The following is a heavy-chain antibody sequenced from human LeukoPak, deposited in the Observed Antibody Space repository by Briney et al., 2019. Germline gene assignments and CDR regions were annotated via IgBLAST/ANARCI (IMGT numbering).Heavy chain of an antibody. CDR2: ISGDGVST. V-gene: IGHV3-43*02. J-gene: IGHJ4*02. CDR1: GFIFDDSA. D-gene: IGHD2-15*01. Sequence: HPGGSLRLSCAASGFIFDDSAMHWVRQAPGKGLEWVSLISGDGVSTFYADSVKGRFTISRDNSKNSLSLQMDSLTTEDTALYYCAKEGYSHTSNYFDNWGQGILVTVSS. CDR3: AKEGYSHTSNYFDN.